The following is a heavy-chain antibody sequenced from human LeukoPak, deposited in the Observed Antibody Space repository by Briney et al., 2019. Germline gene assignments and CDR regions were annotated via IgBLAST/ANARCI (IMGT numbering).Heavy chain of an antibody. V-gene: IGHV3-21*01. Sequence: GGSLRLSCAASGFTFSSFNMNWVRQAPGKAMEWVSSITSSGTHIFYADSVRGRFTISRDNAKNSLYLQMDSLGPDDTAVYYCVRGGFSLDYWGQGTLVTVSS. D-gene: IGHD3-10*01. CDR1: GFTFSSFN. CDR3: VRGGFSLDY. CDR2: ITSSGTHI. J-gene: IGHJ4*02.